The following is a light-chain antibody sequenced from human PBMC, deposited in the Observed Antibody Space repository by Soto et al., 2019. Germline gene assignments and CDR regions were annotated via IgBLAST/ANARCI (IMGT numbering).Light chain of an antibody. CDR2: WAS. Sequence: EIVMTQSPDSLAVSLGGRATINCKSSQSVLFSSNNQNYIAWFQQKSVQPPKLLIYWASTRESGVPDRFSGSGSGTDFTLTISRLQAEDVAVYFCQQYYSPPLSFGGGTKVEIK. V-gene: IGKV4-1*01. CDR3: QQYYSPPLS. J-gene: IGKJ4*01. CDR1: QSVLFSSNNQNY.